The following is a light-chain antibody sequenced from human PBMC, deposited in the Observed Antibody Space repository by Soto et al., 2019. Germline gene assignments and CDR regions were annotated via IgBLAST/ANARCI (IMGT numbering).Light chain of an antibody. CDR2: DIS. CDR3: QQYNNWTFS. Sequence: EMVLTQSPGTLSLSPGERATLSCRAAQDVTTNFAWYQLKRGQPPRLLIYDISTRATGVPARFSGSGSGTEFNLTISGLQSEDFALYLCQQYNNWTFSFGQGTRLEIK. CDR1: QDVTTN. V-gene: IGKV3-15*01. J-gene: IGKJ5*01.